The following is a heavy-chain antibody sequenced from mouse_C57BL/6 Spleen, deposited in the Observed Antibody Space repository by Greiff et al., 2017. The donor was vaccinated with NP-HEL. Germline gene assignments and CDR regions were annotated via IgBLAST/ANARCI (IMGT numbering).Heavy chain of an antibody. CDR2: ISDGGSYT. J-gene: IGHJ2*01. CDR1: GFTFSSYD. Sequence: EVKLVESGGGLVKPGGSLKLSCAASGFTFSSYDMSWVRQTPEKRLEWVATISDGGSYTYYPDNVKGRFTISRDNAKNNLYLQMSHLKSEDTAMYYCARGHGFDYWGQGTTLTVSS. CDR3: ARGHGFDY. V-gene: IGHV5-4*03.